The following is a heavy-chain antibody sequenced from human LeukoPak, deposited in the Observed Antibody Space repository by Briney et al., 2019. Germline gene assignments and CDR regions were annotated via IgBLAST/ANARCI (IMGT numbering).Heavy chain of an antibody. CDR3: ARHRRGFDY. CDR2: IYSNNGT. CDR1: GDTISNYY. J-gene: IGHJ4*02. V-gene: IGHV4-59*08. Sequence: SQTLSVTCTVSGDTISNYYWSWIRQPPGKGLEWIGYIYSNNGTNYNPTLKSRVSISADTSKNQFSLKLSSVAAADTAIFYCARHRRGFDYWGQGPLVTLSS.